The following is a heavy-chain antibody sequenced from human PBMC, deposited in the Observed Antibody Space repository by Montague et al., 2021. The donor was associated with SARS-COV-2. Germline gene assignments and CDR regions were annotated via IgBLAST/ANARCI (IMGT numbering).Heavy chain of an antibody. CDR3: VRDTGSAQAGFDA. D-gene: IGHD4-17*01. V-gene: IGHV6-1*01. Sequence: CAISGDSVWSNTVAWNWIRQSPSGGLEWLGRTNYRSKWTSDYATSVEGRISIDPDTSKNQFFLHLRSVTPEDTGVHYCVRDTGSAQAGFDAWGQGTLVTVSS. CDR1: GDSVWSNTVA. J-gene: IGHJ4*02. CDR2: TNYRSKWTS.